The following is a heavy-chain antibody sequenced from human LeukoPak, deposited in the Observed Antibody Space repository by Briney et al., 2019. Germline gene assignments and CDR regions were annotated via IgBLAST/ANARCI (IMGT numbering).Heavy chain of an antibody. Sequence: PGGSLRLSCAASGFTFSDYYMSWIRQAPGKGLDWVAVISYDGNDKYYADSVKGRFTISRDNSKNTLYLQTDSLRAEDTAVYYCARAGPYDAFDIWGQGTMVTVSS. J-gene: IGHJ3*02. CDR2: ISYDGNDK. D-gene: IGHD1-14*01. V-gene: IGHV3-30*03. CDR3: ARAGPYDAFDI. CDR1: GFTFSDYY.